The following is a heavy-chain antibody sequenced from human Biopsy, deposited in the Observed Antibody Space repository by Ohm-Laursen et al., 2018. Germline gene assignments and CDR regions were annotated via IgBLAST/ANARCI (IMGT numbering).Heavy chain of an antibody. CDR3: ARHSLDDFWSGAHYYFDY. CDR1: GGSISSRNHY. V-gene: IGHV4-39*01. J-gene: IGHJ4*02. D-gene: IGHD3-3*01. Sequence: GTLSLTCSVSGGSISSRNHYWGWLRQPPGKGLEWIGHVYYSGSTFYNSSLESPVSVSVNTSKNQFSLKLISVTASDTAVYYCARHSLDDFWSGAHYYFDYWGLGTLVTVSS. CDR2: VYYSGST.